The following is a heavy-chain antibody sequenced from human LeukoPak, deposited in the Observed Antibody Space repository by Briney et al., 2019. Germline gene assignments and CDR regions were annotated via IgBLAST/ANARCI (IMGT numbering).Heavy chain of an antibody. CDR2: IHYSGST. J-gene: IGHJ4*02. Sequence: SETLSLTCIVSGYSISSGYYWGWIRQPPGKGLEWIGSIHYSGSTYYNPSLKSRVTISVDTSKNQFSLKLNPMTAADTAVYYCARVSGGNSGLGYWGQGTLVTVSS. D-gene: IGHD4-23*01. CDR3: ARVSGGNSGLGY. CDR1: GYSISSGYY. V-gene: IGHV4-38-2*02.